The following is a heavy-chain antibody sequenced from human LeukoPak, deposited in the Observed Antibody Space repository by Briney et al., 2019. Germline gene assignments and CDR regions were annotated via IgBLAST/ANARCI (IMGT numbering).Heavy chain of an antibody. V-gene: IGHV3-23*01. D-gene: IGHD1-26*01. J-gene: IGHJ3*02. CDR1: GFTFSSNA. CDR2: ISTGGGST. CDR3: AKPRDSIVGTTTPTRLATLDI. Sequence: GGSLRLSCAASGFTFSSNAMSWVRQAPGKGLEWVSAISTGGGSTYYADSVKGRFTISRDNPNNTLYLQMNNLRAEDTAVYYCAKPRDSIVGTTTPTRLATLDIWGQGTMVTVSS.